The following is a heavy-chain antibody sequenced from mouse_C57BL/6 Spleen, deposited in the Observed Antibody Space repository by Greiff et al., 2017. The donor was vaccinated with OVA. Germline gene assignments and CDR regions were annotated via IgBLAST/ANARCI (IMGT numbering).Heavy chain of an antibody. D-gene: IGHD1-1*01. CDR1: GFTFSDYG. V-gene: IGHV5-17*01. CDR2: ISSGSSTI. J-gene: IGHJ4*01. CDR3: ARGDYYYYAMDY. Sequence: EVQLVESGGGLVKPGGSLKLSCAASGFTFSDYGMYWVRQAPEKGLEWVAYISSGSSTIYYADTVKGRFTISRDNAKNTLFLQMTSLRSEDTAMYYCARGDYYYYAMDYWGQGTSVTVSS.